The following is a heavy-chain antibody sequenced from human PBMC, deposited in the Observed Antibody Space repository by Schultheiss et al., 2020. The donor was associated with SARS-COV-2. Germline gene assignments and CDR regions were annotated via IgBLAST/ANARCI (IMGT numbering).Heavy chain of an antibody. V-gene: IGHV4-34*08. CDR3: AKIHTSYVVDP. J-gene: IGHJ5*02. CDR2: ISHSGRT. CDR1: GFTFSSYA. Sequence: GSLRLSCAASGFTFSSYAMSWVRQSPGKGLEWIGEISHSGRTQNNPSLKSRVTISVDTSKNQFSLKVISVTAADTAVYYCAKIHTSYVVDPWGQGTLVTVSS. D-gene: IGHD3-10*02.